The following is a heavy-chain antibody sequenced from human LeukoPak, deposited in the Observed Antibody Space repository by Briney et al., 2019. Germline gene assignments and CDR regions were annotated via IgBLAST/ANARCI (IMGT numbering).Heavy chain of an antibody. CDR2: ISSSGSTM. CDR3: AREVQRYYYYYGMDV. V-gene: IGHV3-11*01. J-gene: IGHJ6*02. D-gene: IGHD1-1*01. Sequence: RQAPGXXXXXXSYISSSGSTMHYADSVKGRFTISRDNARNSLYLQMNSLRAEDTAVYYCAREVQRYYYYYGMDVWGQGTTVTVS.